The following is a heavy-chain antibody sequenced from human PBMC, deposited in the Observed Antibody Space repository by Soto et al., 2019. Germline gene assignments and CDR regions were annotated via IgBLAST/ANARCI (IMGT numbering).Heavy chain of an antibody. J-gene: IGHJ4*02. D-gene: IGHD5-12*01. Sequence: GGSLGPYCATSGLPFRRCDMNWVRRAPGKGLEWVSFISSSASYMYYADSVKGRFTISRDNSKKSLYLQMNSLRADDTAVYYCARECVDTVTSITIPFDYWGQGDLVTVSS. V-gene: IGHV3-21*01. CDR2: ISSSASYM. CDR3: ARECVDTVTSITIPFDY. CDR1: GLPFRRCD.